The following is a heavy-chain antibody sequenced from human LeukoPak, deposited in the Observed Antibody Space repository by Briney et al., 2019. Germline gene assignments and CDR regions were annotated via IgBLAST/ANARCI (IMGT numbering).Heavy chain of an antibody. Sequence: ASVKVSCKASGYTFTNYGITWVRQAPGQGLEWMGWISAYSGNTNYVQKFQGRVTMATDASTSTAYMELRSLRSDDMAVYYCARDIATVVHQDWGQGTLVTVSS. CDR1: GYTFTNYG. D-gene: IGHD2-2*01. CDR2: ISAYSGNT. CDR3: ARDIATVVHQD. J-gene: IGHJ4*02. V-gene: IGHV1-18*03.